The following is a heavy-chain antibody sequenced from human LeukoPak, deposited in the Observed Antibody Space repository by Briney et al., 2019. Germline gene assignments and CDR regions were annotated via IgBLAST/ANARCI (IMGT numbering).Heavy chain of an antibody. J-gene: IGHJ4*02. V-gene: IGHV3-48*02. Sequence: PGGSLRLSCAASGFTFSSYTMNWVRQAPGKGLEWVSYISSSTIYYADSVKGRFTISRDNAKNSLYLQMNSLRDEDTAVYYCAPRGVVIDYWGQGTLVSVSS. D-gene: IGHD3-3*01. CDR1: GFTFSSYT. CDR2: ISSSTI. CDR3: APRGVVIDY.